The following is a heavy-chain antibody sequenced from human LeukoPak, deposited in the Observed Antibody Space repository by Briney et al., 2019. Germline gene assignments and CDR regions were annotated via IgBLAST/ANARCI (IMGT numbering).Heavy chain of an antibody. D-gene: IGHD3-3*01. CDR2: FIPILGTA. CDR3: AGIPVFGVVLHQEPV. J-gene: IGHJ6*04. Sequence: ASVKVSCKASGGTFSDYALNWVRQAPGQGLEWMGVFIPILGTANSTQKFQGRVTITADISTNTVYMELSSLGSEDTAVYFCAGIPVFGVVLHQEPVWGKGTTVTVSS. CDR1: GGTFSDYA. V-gene: IGHV1-69*10.